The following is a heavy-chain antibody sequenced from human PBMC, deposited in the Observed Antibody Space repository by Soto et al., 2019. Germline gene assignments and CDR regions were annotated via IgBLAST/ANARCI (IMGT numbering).Heavy chain of an antibody. J-gene: IGHJ4*02. D-gene: IGHD6-25*01. CDR2: IKSKTDGVPT. V-gene: IGHV3-15*07. Sequence: GGSLRLSCAASGFTFNNAWMNWVRQAPGKGLEWVDRIKSKTDGVPTDYAASVKGRFTISRDDSKNTLYLQMNSLKTEDTAVYFCTTDPGPYSSAYWGQGTLVTVSS. CDR1: GFTFNNAW. CDR3: TTDPGPYSSAY.